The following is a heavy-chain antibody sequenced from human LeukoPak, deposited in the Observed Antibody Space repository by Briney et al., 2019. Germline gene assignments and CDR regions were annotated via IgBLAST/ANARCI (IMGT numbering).Heavy chain of an antibody. Sequence: GGSLRLSCAASGLTFTSNVMSWVRQAPGKGLEWVSAVSGSGGITYYADSVKGRFTISRDNSKNTLYMQMNSLRAEDTAVYYCASPVAGYCGGDCYSSWGQGTLVTVSS. CDR2: VSGSGGIT. D-gene: IGHD2-21*01. CDR1: GLTFTSNV. J-gene: IGHJ4*02. CDR3: ASPVAGYCGGDCYSS. V-gene: IGHV3-23*01.